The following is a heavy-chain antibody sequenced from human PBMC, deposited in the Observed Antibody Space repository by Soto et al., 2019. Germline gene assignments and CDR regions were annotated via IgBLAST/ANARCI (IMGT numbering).Heavy chain of an antibody. CDR2: IYHSGST. V-gene: IGHV4-61*01. D-gene: IGHD1-7*01. CDR1: GGSVRDGSYY. Sequence: LSLTCTVSGGSVRDGSYYWAWLRQPPGKGLEWIGHIYHSGSTIYNPSLKSRVTISIDTSKSQSSLNLNSMTAADTAVYYCAGYNWNYYFDPWGQGTLVTVSS. J-gene: IGHJ5*02. CDR3: AGYNWNYYFDP.